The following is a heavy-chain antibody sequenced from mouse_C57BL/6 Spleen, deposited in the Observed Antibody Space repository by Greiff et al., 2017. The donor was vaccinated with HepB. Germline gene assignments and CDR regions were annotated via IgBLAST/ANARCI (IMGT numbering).Heavy chain of an antibody. Sequence: EVKLVESGPELVKPGDSVKISCKASGYSFTGYFMNWVMQSHGKSLEWIGRINPYNGDTFYNQKFKGKATLTVDKSSSTAHMELRSLTSEDSAVYYCARETVVNYFDYWGQGTTLTVSS. D-gene: IGHD1-1*01. V-gene: IGHV1-20*01. CDR1: GYSFTGYF. CDR3: ARETVVNYFDY. CDR2: INPYNGDT. J-gene: IGHJ2*01.